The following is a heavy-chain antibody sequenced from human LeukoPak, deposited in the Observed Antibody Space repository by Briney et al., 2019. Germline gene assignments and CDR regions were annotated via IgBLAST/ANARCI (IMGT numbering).Heavy chain of an antibody. CDR3: ARKQQLVRGDNWFDP. V-gene: IGHV7-4-1*02. Sequence: ASVKVSCKASGYTFTSYAMNWVRQAPGQGREWMGWINTNTGNPTYAQGFTGRFVFSLDTSVSTAYLQISSLKAEDTAVYYCARKQQLVRGDNWFDPWGQGTLVTVSS. CDR1: GYTFTSYA. CDR2: INTNTGNP. J-gene: IGHJ5*02. D-gene: IGHD6-13*01.